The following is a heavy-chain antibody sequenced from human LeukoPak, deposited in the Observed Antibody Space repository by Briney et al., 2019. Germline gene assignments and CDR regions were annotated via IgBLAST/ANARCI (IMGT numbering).Heavy chain of an antibody. CDR3: ARERGGIAD. V-gene: IGHV3-21*01. Sequence: GGSLRLSCTASDYCMSWVRQAPGKGLEWVSSISSSSSYIYYADSVKGRFTISRDNAKNSLYLQMNSLRAEDTAVYYCARERGGIADWGQGTLVTVSS. J-gene: IGHJ4*02. CDR1: DYC. CDR2: ISSSSSYI. D-gene: IGHD3-16*02.